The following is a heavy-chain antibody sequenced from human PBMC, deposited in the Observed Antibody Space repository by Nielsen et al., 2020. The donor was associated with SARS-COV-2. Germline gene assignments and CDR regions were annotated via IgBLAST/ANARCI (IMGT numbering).Heavy chain of an antibody. V-gene: IGHV3-11*05. CDR1: GFTFSDYY. CDR3: ARDASRVDI. D-gene: IGHD6-13*01. Sequence: GESLKISCAAAGFTFSDYYMSWIRQAPGKGLEWVSYISSSSSYTNYADSVKGRFTISRDNAKNSLYLQMNSLRAEDTAVYYCARDASRVDIWGQGTMVTVSS. CDR2: ISSSSSYT. J-gene: IGHJ3*02.